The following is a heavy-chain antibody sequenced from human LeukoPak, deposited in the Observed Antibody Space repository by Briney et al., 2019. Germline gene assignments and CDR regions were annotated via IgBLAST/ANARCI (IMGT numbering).Heavy chain of an antibody. CDR1: GFTFSSYG. D-gene: IGHD3-3*02. J-gene: IGHJ3*01. Sequence: GGSLRLSCAASGFTFSSYGMSWVRQAPGKVLEWVSAISGSGGSTYYADSVKGRFTISRDNSKNTLHLQMNSLRAEDTAVYYCAKIRAPAYDFWGQGTMVTVSS. CDR2: ISGSGGST. CDR3: AKIRAPAYDF. V-gene: IGHV3-23*01.